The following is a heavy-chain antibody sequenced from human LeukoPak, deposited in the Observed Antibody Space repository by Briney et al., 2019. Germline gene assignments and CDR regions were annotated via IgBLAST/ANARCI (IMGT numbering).Heavy chain of an antibody. D-gene: IGHD2-15*01. V-gene: IGHV3-7*01. CDR2: TNQDGSEK. CDR1: GFTFSTYW. J-gene: IGHJ2*01. Sequence: PGGSLRLSCAVSGFTFSTYWMSWVRQAPGKGLEWVANTNQDGSEKYYVDSVKGRFTISRDNAKSSLYLQMNTLRAEDTAVYYCARDSHCSGDGCSPRVYWYFDLWGRGTRVAVSS. CDR3: ARDSHCSGDGCSPRVYWYFDL.